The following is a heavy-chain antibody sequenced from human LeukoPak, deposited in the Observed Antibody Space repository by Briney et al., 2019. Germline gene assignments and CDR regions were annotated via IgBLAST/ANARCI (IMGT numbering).Heavy chain of an antibody. Sequence: GGSLRLSCAASGFTFDDYAMHWVRQAPGKGLEWVCLISWDGGSTYYADSVKGRFTISRDNSKNSLYLQMNSLRAEDTALYYCAKDMSSGWYGLGTFDYWGQGTLVTVSS. D-gene: IGHD6-19*01. CDR1: GFTFDDYA. CDR3: AKDMSSGWYGLGTFDY. J-gene: IGHJ4*02. CDR2: ISWDGGST. V-gene: IGHV3-43D*03.